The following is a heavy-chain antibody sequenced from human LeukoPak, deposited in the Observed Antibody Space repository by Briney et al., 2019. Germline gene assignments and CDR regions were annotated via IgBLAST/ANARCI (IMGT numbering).Heavy chain of an antibody. CDR1: GGSISSSSYY. CDR3: ARLDYGDFNFDY. Sequence: PSETLSLTCTVSGGSISSSSYYWGWIRQPPGKGLEWIGSIYYSGSTYYNPSLKSRVTISVDTSKNQFSLKLSSVTAADTAVYYCARLDYGDFNFDYWGQGTLVTVSS. V-gene: IGHV4-39*01. J-gene: IGHJ4*02. D-gene: IGHD4-17*01. CDR2: IYYSGST.